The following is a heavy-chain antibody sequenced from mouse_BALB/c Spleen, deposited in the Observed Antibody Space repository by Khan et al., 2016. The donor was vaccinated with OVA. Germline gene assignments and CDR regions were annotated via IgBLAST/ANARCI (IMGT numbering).Heavy chain of an antibody. CDR3: ARLGYWLAY. V-gene: IGHV1-80*01. J-gene: IGHJ3*01. CDR2: IYPGDGNT. Sequence: QVQLQQSGAELVRPRSSVKISCKASGYAFSSYWMNWVKQRPGQGLEWIGQIYPGDGNTHYNGNFKGKATLTADKSSSTAYMQLSSLTSEDSAVYFCARLGYWLAYWGQGTLVTVSA. CDR1: GYAFSSYW. D-gene: IGHD2-14*01.